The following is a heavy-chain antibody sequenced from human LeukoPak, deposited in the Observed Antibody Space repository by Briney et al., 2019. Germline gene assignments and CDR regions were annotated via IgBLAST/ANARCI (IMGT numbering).Heavy chain of an antibody. D-gene: IGHD5-18*01. CDR3: ARDPVDTAALDFDY. V-gene: IGHV3-30*01. CDR2: ISYDGSNK. CDR1: GFTFSSYA. J-gene: IGHJ4*02. Sequence: GGSLRLSCAASGFTFSSYAMHWVRLAPGKGLEWVAVISYDGSNKYYADSVKGRFTISRDNSKNTLYLQMNSLRAEDTAVYYCARDPVDTAALDFDYWGQGTLVTVSS.